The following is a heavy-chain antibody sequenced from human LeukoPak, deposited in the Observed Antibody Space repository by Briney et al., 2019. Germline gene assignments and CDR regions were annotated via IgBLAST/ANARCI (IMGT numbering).Heavy chain of an antibody. CDR2: ISSSGSTI. CDR1: GFTFSSYE. J-gene: IGHJ6*02. Sequence: GGSLTLSCAASGFTFSSYEMNWVRQAPGKGLEWVSYISSSGSTIYYPYPVNGRFTFSGANTNNSLHVQMYMLRAEHTVFYYCAELGITLIGGVWGEGTTV. CDR3: AELGITLIGGV. D-gene: IGHD3-10*02. V-gene: IGHV3-48*03.